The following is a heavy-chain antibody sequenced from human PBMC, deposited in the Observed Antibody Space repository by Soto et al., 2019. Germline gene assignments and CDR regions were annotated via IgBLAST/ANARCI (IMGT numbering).Heavy chain of an antibody. D-gene: IGHD2-15*01. V-gene: IGHV1-69*12. CDR2: IIPSFGRT. J-gene: IGHJ4*02. CDR3: ADLSLGYCSSTTCPPDY. CDR1: GGSLNQYA. Sequence: QVQLVQSGAEVKKPASSVKVSCKVSGGSLNQYAISWVRQTPGQGLEWMGGIIPSFGRTSYAQKFQGRVTITADESTTTVNLELRGLRSEDSAIYFCADLSLGYCSSTTCPPDYWGQGTLVTVSS.